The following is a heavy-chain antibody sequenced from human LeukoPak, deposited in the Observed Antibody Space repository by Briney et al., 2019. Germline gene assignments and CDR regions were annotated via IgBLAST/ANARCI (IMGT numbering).Heavy chain of an antibody. V-gene: IGHV3-23*01. CDR1: GFTFSSYA. CDR3: AKDDYGAPGAFDI. CDR2: ISGSGGST. J-gene: IGHJ3*02. Sequence: GRSLRLSCAASGFTFSSYAMSWVRHAPGKGLEWVSAISGSGGSTYYADSVKGRFTISRDNSKNTLYLQMNSLRAEDTAVYYCAKDDYGAPGAFDIWGQGTMVTVSS. D-gene: IGHD4-17*01.